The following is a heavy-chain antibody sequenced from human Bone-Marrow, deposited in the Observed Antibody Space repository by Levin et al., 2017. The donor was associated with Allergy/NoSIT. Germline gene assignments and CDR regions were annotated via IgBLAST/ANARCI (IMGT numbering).Heavy chain of an antibody. Sequence: PGGSLRLSCAASGFTFDDYAMHWVRQAPGKGLEWVSGISWNSGSIGYADSVKGRFTISRDNAKNSLYLQMNSLRAEDTALYYCAKDLIALSPGWGFDYWGQGTLVTVSS. D-gene: IGHD3-16*01. CDR3: AKDLIALSPGWGFDY. J-gene: IGHJ4*02. CDR1: GFTFDDYA. V-gene: IGHV3-9*01. CDR2: ISWNSGSI.